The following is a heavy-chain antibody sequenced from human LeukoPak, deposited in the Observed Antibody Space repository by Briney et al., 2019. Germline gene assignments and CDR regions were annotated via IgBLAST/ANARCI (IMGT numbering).Heavy chain of an antibody. J-gene: IGHJ4*02. CDR3: ARDTVFDY. V-gene: IGHV3-30*02. CDR1: GFTFSSYG. Sequence: GGSLRLSCAASGFTFSSYGMHWVRQAPGKGLEWVAFIRYGGSNKYYADSVKGRFTIPRDNSKNTLYLQMNSLRAEDTAVYYCARDTVFDYWGQGTLVTVSS. D-gene: IGHD4-17*01. CDR2: IRYGGSNK.